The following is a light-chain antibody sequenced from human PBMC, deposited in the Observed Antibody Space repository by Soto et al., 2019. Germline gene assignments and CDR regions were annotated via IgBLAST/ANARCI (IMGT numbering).Light chain of an antibody. CDR2: GAS. CDR1: QSVSSN. J-gene: IGKJ2*01. CDR3: QQHNNWPFT. V-gene: IGKV3-15*01. Sequence: EIVMTQSPATLSVSPGERATLSCRASQSVSSNLAWYQQRPGQAPRLLIYGASTRATGIPARLSGSGSGTEFPLTLSSLQSEDFAVYYCQQHNNWPFTFGQGTKLAIK.